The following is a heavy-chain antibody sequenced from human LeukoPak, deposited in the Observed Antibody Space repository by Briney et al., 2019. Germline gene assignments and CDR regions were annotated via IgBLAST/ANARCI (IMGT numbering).Heavy chain of an antibody. CDR3: AKRVGYSGSYFDY. V-gene: IGHV3-48*01. CDR2: ISSSSTI. D-gene: IGHD1-26*01. CDR1: GFTFSSYS. J-gene: IGHJ4*02. Sequence: GGSLRLSCAASGFTFSSYSMNWVRQAPGKGLEWVSYISSSSTIYYADSVKGRFTISRDNSKNTLYLQMNSLRAEDTAVYYCAKRVGYSGSYFDYWGQGTLVTVSS.